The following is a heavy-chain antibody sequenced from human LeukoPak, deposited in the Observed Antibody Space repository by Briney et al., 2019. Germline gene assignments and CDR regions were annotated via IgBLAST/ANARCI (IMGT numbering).Heavy chain of an antibody. CDR1: GGSISSYY. J-gene: IGHJ3*02. CDR2: IYYSGST. CDR3: ARSGYYDSSGLNAFDI. Sequence: SETLSLTCTVSGGSISSYYWSWIPQPPGKGLEWIGYIYYSGSTNYNPSLKSRVTISVDTSKNQFSLKLSSVTAADTAVYYCARSGYYDSSGLNAFDIWGQGTMVTVSS. D-gene: IGHD3-22*01. V-gene: IGHV4-59*08.